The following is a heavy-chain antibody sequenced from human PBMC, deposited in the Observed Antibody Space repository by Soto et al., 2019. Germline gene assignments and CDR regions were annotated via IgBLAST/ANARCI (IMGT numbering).Heavy chain of an antibody. CDR1: GDSVSSDSAA. CDR2: TYYRSKWYN. CDR3: ARVGSRCPTGLSGP. Sequence: SQTLSLTCAISGDSVSSDSAAWNWIRQSPSRGLEWLGRTYYRSKWYNDYALSVISRITINPDTSKNKFSRQLKYVPPDDTAVHFWARVGSRCPTGLSGPWGQGTQVTVSS. J-gene: IGHJ5*02. D-gene: IGHD1-26*01. V-gene: IGHV6-1*01.